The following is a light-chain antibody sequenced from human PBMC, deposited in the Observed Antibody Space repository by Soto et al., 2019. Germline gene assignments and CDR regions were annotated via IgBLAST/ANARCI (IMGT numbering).Light chain of an antibody. CDR1: QSVSSSY. J-gene: IGKJ3*01. V-gene: IGKV3-20*01. CDR2: DAS. Sequence: EIVLTQSPGTLSLSPGERATLSCRASQSVSSSYLAWYQQKPGQTPRLLIYDASSRATGIPDRFSGSGSGTDFTLTISRLEPEVFAVYYCQQYGSSPLFTFVPGTKVDIK. CDR3: QQYGSSPLFT.